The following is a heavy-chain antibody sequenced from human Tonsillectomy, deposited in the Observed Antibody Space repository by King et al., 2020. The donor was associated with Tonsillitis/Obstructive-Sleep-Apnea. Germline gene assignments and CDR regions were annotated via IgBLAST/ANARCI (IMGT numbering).Heavy chain of an antibody. CDR3: ARRGGVVVVPAANWYFDL. D-gene: IGHD2-2*01. J-gene: IGHJ2*01. Sequence: VQLQQWGAGLLKPSETLSLTCAVYGGSFSGYYWSWIRQPPGKGLEWIGEINHSGSTNYNPSLKSRVTISVDTSKNQFFLKLSSLTAADTAVYYCARRGGVVVVPAANWYFDLWGRGTLVTVSS. V-gene: IGHV4-34*01. CDR1: GGSFSGYY. CDR2: INHSGST.